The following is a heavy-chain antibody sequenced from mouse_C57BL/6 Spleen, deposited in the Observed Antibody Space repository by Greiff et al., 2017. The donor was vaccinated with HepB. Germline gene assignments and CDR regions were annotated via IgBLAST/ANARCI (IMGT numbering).Heavy chain of an antibody. CDR3: ARLLYGYPSDY. J-gene: IGHJ2*01. V-gene: IGHV1-82*01. CDR1: GYAFSSSW. CDR2: IYPGDGDT. D-gene: IGHD2-2*01. Sequence: QVQLQQSGPELVKPGASVKISCKASGYAFSSSWMNWVKQRPGKGLEWIGRIYPGDGDTNYNGKFKGKATRTADKSSSTAYMQLSSLTSEDSAVYFCARLLYGYPSDYWGQGTTLTVSS.